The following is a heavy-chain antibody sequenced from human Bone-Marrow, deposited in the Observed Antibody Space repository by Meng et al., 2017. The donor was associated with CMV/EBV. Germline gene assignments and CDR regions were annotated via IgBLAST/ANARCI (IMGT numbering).Heavy chain of an antibody. Sequence: SETLSLTCTVYGGSFNAYYYNWFRQAPGKGLEWIGEINHSGSTNYNPSLKSRVTISVDTSKNQFSLKLSSVTAADTAVYYCARDKGPYDSSGTFDYWGQGTLVTVSS. CDR3: ARDKGPYDSSGTFDY. V-gene: IGHV4-34*01. J-gene: IGHJ4*02. CDR1: GGSFNAYY. CDR2: INHSGST. D-gene: IGHD3-22*01.